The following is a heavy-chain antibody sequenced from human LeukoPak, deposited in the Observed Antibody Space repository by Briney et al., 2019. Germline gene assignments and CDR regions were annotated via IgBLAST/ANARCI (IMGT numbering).Heavy chain of an antibody. V-gene: IGHV3-30*03. D-gene: IGHD1-26*01. CDR2: ISYDGSNK. CDR3: ATLNYSESYTVDY. CDR1: GFTFRSYG. Sequence: PGGSLRLSCAASGFTFRSYGMHWVRQAPGKGLEWVAVISYDGSNKYYADSVKGRFTISRDNSKNMLYLQMNSLRAEDTAMYYCATLNYSESYTVDYWGQGTLVTVSS. J-gene: IGHJ4*02.